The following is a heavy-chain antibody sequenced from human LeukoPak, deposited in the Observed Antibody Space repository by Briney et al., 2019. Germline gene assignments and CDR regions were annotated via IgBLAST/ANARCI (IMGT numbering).Heavy chain of an antibody. CDR3: TGGGLVRGTLHWFDP. J-gene: IGHJ5*02. CDR1: GDSVSGGSAG. CDR2: IYYRSKWYS. D-gene: IGHD3-10*01. V-gene: IGHV6-1*01. Sequence: SQTLSLTCAISGDSVSGGSAGWNWIRQPPSRGLEWLGRIYYRSKWYSDYAISLKSRITINPDTSRNQFSLQLNSVTHDDTTVYYCTGGGLVRGTLHWFDPWGQGTLVTVSS.